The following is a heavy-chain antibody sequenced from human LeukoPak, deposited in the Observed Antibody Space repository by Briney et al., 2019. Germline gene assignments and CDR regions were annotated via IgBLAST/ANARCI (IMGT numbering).Heavy chain of an antibody. V-gene: IGHV4-39*07. CDR1: GDSIINNNCY. CDR2: IYYSGSS. Sequence: SETLSLTCTVSGDSIINNNCYWGWVRQPPQKGLEWIASIYYSGSSYYNPSLKSRVTISVDTSKNQFSLKLSSVTAADTAVYYCAREEQWSVDYWGQGTLVTVSS. D-gene: IGHD6-19*01. J-gene: IGHJ4*02. CDR3: AREEQWSVDY.